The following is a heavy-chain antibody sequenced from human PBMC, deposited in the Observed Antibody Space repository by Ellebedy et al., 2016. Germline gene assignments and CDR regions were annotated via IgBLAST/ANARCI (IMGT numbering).Heavy chain of an antibody. CDR1: GGSITNGGAY. Sequence: SETLSLTXTVSGGSITNGGAYWSWIRQAPGGGLEWIGYVYHSASTKYNPSLKSRLTMSVDTSKNQFSLKLSSVTAADTAVYYCATLTIPGGSDYWGQGTLVTVSS. J-gene: IGHJ4*02. D-gene: IGHD3-3*01. V-gene: IGHV4-61*08. CDR3: ATLTIPGGSDY. CDR2: VYHSAST.